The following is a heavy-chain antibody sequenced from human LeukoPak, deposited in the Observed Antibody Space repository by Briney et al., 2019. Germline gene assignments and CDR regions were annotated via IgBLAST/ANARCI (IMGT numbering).Heavy chain of an antibody. CDR2: IYYTGST. CDR3: TRHTGYISGQYSNYEDS. V-gene: IGHV4-39*01. CDR1: GGSITNTKYY. J-gene: IGHJ4*02. D-gene: IGHD4-11*01. Sequence: PSETLSLTCTLSGGSITNTKYYWGWIRQPPGKGLEWIGSIYYTGSTYYNPSLKSRVTISVDTSKNQFSLKLRSVTAADTALYYRTRHTGYISGQYSNYEDSWGQGTLVTVSS.